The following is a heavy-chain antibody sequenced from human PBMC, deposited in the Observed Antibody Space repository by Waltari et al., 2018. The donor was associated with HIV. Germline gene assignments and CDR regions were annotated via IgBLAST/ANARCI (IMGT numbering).Heavy chain of an antibody. V-gene: IGHV3-21*01. CDR2: ISRDSRYI. Sequence: DVQLVESGGGLAKPGGELRIAWAGSGLSFSSYSMNWVRQAPGKGLEWVSSISRDSRYIYYADSVKGRFTISRDNARNSLFLQMNSLRADDTAVYYCVRGGEGTYGDYWGQGTLVTVSS. J-gene: IGHJ4*02. D-gene: IGHD3-16*01. CDR3: VRGGEGTYGDY. CDR1: GLSFSSYS.